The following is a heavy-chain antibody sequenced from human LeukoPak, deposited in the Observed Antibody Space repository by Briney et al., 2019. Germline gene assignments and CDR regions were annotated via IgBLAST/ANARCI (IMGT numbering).Heavy chain of an antibody. CDR3: ARDAGTH. CDR1: GDSISSYY. J-gene: IGHJ4*02. CDR2: IYYTGNT. V-gene: IGHV4-59*01. Sequence: SETLSLTCTVSGDSISSYYWSWIRQPPGKGLEWIGYIYYTGNTNYNPSLKSRVTISLDTSKNQFSLKLRSVTAADTAVYYCARDAGTHWGQGTLVTVSS.